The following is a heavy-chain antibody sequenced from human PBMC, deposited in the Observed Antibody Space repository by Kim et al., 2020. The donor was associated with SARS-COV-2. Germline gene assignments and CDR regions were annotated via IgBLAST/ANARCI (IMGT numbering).Heavy chain of an antibody. CDR3: AGGPDSQKVGY. D-gene: IGHD2-15*01. CDR1: GGSFGDGINY. Sequence: SETLSLTCTVSGGSFGDGINYWSWIRQHPSKGLEWIACIHYSGTIYYNPSLQSRVTISADTSRSQFSLRLNSLTVADTGVYYCAGGPDSQKVGYWGLGTLVSVSS. CDR2: IHYSGTI. V-gene: IGHV4-31*03. J-gene: IGHJ4*02.